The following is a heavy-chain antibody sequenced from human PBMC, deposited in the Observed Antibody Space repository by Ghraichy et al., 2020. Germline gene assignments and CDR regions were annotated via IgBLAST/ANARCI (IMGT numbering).Heavy chain of an antibody. CDR2: ISSSSSTI. J-gene: IGHJ4*02. Sequence: GGSLRLSCAASGFTFSSYSMNWVRQAPGKGLEWVSYISSSSSTIYYADSVKGRFTISRDNAKNSLYLQMNSLRDEDTAVYYCARDTKRPWQLVGWGFDYWGQGTLVTVSS. D-gene: IGHD6-6*01. V-gene: IGHV3-48*02. CDR1: GFTFSSYS. CDR3: ARDTKRPWQLVGWGFDY.